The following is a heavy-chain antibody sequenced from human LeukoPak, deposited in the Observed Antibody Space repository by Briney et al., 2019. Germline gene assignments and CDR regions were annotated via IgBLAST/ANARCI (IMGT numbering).Heavy chain of an antibody. CDR1: EFTLSNYW. CDR3: AREFGMGVILD. V-gene: IGHV3-7*01. CDR2: IKQDGSEK. D-gene: IGHD3-16*01. J-gene: IGHJ4*02. Sequence: GGSLRLSCAASEFTLSNYWMSWVRQAPGKGLEWVANIKQDGSEKYYVDSVKGRFTISRDNAKNSLYLQMNSLRAEDTALYYCAREFGMGVILDWGQGTLVTVSS.